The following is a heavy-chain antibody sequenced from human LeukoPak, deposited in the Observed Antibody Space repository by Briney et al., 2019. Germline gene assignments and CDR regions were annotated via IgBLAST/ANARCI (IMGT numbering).Heavy chain of an antibody. CDR2: ISGSGGST. J-gene: IGHJ4*02. CDR1: GFTFSSYA. Sequence: PGGSRRLSCEVSGFTFSSYAMSWVRQAPGKGLEWVSAISGSGGSTYYADSVKGRFAISRDNSKNTLYLQMNSLRAEDTAVYYCAKDVLSTVDTMIVVVIPSGFDYWGQGTLVTVSS. D-gene: IGHD3-22*01. CDR3: AKDVLSTVDTMIVVVIPSGFDY. V-gene: IGHV3-23*01.